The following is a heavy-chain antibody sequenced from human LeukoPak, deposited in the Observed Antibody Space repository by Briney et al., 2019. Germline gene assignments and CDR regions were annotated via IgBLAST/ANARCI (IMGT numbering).Heavy chain of an antibody. Sequence: ASVKVSCKASGYTFTGYYMHWVRQAPGQGLEWMGWINPNSGGTNYAQKFQGRVTMTRDTSISTAYMELSRLRSDDTAVYYCARARYCSSTSYYVGWFDPWGQGTLVTVSS. CDR2: INPNSGGT. CDR1: GYTFTGYY. D-gene: IGHD2-2*01. CDR3: ARARYCSSTSYYVGWFDP. V-gene: IGHV1-2*02. J-gene: IGHJ5*02.